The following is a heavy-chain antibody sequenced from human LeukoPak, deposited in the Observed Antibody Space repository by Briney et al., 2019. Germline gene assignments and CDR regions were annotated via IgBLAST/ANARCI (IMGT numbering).Heavy chain of an antibody. D-gene: IGHD3-22*01. CDR1: GGSISSGSYY. V-gene: IGHV4-61*02. CDR2: IYTSGST. Sequence: SQTLSLTCTVSGGSISSGSYYWSWIRQPAGKGLEWIGRIYTSGSTNYNPSLKSRVTISVDTSKNQFSLKLSSVTAADTAVYYCARGSSGYYYYYMDVGGKGTTVTVSS. J-gene: IGHJ6*03. CDR3: ARGSSGYYYYYMDV.